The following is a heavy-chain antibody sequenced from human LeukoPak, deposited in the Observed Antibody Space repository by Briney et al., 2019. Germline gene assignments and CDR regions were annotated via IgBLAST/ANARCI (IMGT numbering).Heavy chain of an antibody. Sequence: PSETLSLTCTVSGYSISSNYYWSWIRQPPGKGLEWIGYIYYSGGTNYNPSLKSRVTISVDTSKNQFSLKLNSVTAADTAVYYCAREGPPNYDTIWGQGTMVTVSS. CDR3: AREGPPNYDTI. V-gene: IGHV4-61*01. CDR2: IYYSGGT. J-gene: IGHJ3*02. CDR1: GYSISSNYY. D-gene: IGHD3-9*01.